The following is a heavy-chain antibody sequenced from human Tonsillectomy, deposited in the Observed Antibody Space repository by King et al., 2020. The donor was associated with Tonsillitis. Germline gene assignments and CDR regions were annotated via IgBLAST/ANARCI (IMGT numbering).Heavy chain of an antibody. CDR2: IYYSGST. D-gene: IGHD3-22*01. CDR3: ARHTLPGSWYDRSGYDY. Sequence: QLQESGPGLVKPSETLSLTCTVSGGSISSSSYYWGWIRQPPGKGLEWIGSIYYSGSTYYNPSLKSRVTISVDTSKNQFSLKLSSVTAADTAVYYCARHTLPGSWYDRSGYDYWGQGTLVTVSS. CDR1: GGSISSSSYY. V-gene: IGHV4-39*01. J-gene: IGHJ4*02.